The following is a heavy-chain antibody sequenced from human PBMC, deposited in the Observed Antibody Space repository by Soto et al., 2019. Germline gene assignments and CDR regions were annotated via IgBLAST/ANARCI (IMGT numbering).Heavy chain of an antibody. CDR3: ARGGALSTSWYWGDGLDS. D-gene: IGHD6-13*01. V-gene: IGHV1-69*06. CDR2: IIPVFGTP. Sequence: QVQLEQSGSEVQKSGSSVKVSCKASGYSFSSRAITWVRQAPGQGLEWMGGIIPVFGTPTYAQKFQGRLTISADKSTNTSSLELRSLRSEDTAVYYCARGGALSTSWYWGDGLDSWGQGTQVTVSS. CDR1: GYSFSSRA. J-gene: IGHJ4*02.